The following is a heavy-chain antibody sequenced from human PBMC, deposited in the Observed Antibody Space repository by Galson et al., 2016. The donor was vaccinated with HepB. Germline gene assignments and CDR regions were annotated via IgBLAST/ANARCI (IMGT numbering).Heavy chain of an antibody. D-gene: IGHD4-23*01. CDR1: GFTFSNYD. CDR2: INSDGTIS. Sequence: SLRLSCAASGFTFSNYDMHWVRQDLGKGLVWVSRINSDGTISNYADSVKGRFTISRDNAKNTLYLQMNSLRAEDTAVYFCVRDHSVVPTTAYNWFDPWGRGTLVTVSS. CDR3: VRDHSVVPTTAYNWFDP. V-gene: IGHV3-74*01. J-gene: IGHJ5*02.